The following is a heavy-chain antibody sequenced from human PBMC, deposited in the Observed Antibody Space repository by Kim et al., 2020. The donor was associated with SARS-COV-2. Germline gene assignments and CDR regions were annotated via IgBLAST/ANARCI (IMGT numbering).Heavy chain of an antibody. J-gene: IGHJ5*02. V-gene: IGHV6-1*01. Sequence: SQTLSHTCAISGDSVSSNTATWNWIRQSPSRGLEWLGRTYYRSKWYNDSAVSVKSRITINPDTSKNQFSLQLNSVTPEDTAVYYCARGEYSSSSKGWFDPWGQGTLVTVSS. CDR1: GDSVSSNTAT. D-gene: IGHD6-6*01. CDR3: ARGEYSSSSKGWFDP. CDR2: TYYRSKWYN.